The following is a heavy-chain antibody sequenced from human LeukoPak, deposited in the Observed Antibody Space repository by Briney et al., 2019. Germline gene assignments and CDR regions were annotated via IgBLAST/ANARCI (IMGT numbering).Heavy chain of an antibody. Sequence: PGGSLRLSCAASGFTFSSYAMHWVRQAPGKGLEWVAVISYDGSNKYYADSVKGRFTISRDNSKNTLYLQMNSLRAEDTAVYYCARARVPDLINSGYDPTGDAFDIWGQGTMVTVSS. CDR1: GFTFSSYA. V-gene: IGHV3-30-3*01. CDR3: ARARVPDLINSGYDPTGDAFDI. CDR2: ISYDGSNK. J-gene: IGHJ3*02. D-gene: IGHD5-12*01.